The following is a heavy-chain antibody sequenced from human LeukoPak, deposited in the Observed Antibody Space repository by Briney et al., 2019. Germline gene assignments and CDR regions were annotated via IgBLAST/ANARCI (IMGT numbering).Heavy chain of an antibody. J-gene: IGHJ4*02. CDR3: TRDPHALDY. V-gene: IGHV3-23*01. CDR2: ISGSGGST. CDR1: GFTFRSHD. Sequence: TGGSLRLSCAASGFTFRSHDMSWVRQAPGKGLEWVSAISGSGGSTYYADSVKGRFTISRDNSKNTLHLQMNSLTAEDTAVYYCTRDPHALDYWGQGTLVTVSS.